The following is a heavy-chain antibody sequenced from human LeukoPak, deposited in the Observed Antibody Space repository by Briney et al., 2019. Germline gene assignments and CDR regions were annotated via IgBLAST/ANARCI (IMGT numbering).Heavy chain of an antibody. J-gene: IGHJ5*02. CDR3: ARDRAALQDWVEFDP. CDR1: GFTFSSYA. Sequence: PGGSLRLSCVASGFTFSSYAMSWVRQAPGKGLEWVGLIRDSGEAFYADFVRGRFAISRDESENTLYLQMNSLRVEDTAVYFCARDRAALQDWVEFDPWGQGTPVIVSS. D-gene: IGHD3/OR15-3a*01. CDR2: IRDSGEA. V-gene: IGHV3-23*01.